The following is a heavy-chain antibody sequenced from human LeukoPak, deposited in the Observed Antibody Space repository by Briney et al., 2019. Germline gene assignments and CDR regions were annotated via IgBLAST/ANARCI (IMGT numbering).Heavy chain of an antibody. CDR1: GYTFTSYG. J-gene: IGHJ6*02. Sequence: ASVKVSCKASGYTFTSYGISWVRQAPGQGLEWMGWISAYNGNTNYAQKLQGRVTMTTDTSTSTAYMELRSLRSDDTAVYYRARNYDFWSGYLNHYYGMDVWGQGTTVTVSS. V-gene: IGHV1-18*01. D-gene: IGHD3-3*01. CDR3: ARNYDFWSGYLNHYYGMDV. CDR2: ISAYNGNT.